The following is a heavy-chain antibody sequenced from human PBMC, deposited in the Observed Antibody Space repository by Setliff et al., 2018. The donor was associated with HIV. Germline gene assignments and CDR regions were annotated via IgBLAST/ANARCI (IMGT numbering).Heavy chain of an antibody. CDR1: GFTFSSYA. V-gene: IGHV3-23*01. Sequence: HPGGSLRLSCAASGFTFSSYAMSWVRQAPGKGLDWVSAISSSGGSTYYADSVKGRFTISRDNAKNTLYLQMNSLRAEDTAVYYCASSGSYGYDWGWPAVDYWGQGTLVTVSS. CDR3: ASSGSYGYDWGWPAVDY. CDR2: ISSSGGST. D-gene: IGHD1-26*01. J-gene: IGHJ4*02.